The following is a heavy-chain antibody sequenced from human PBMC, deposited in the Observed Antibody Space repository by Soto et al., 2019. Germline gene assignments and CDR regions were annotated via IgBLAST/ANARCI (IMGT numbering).Heavy chain of an antibody. J-gene: IGHJ6*02. D-gene: IGHD3-10*01. CDR3: ARHGAQLLWFGELSNYYGMDV. CDR1: GYSFTSYW. Sequence: GESLKISCKGSGYSFTSYWIGWVRQMPGKGLEWMGIIYPGDSDTRYSPSFQGQVTISADKSISTAYLQWSSLKASDTAMYYCARHGAQLLWFGELSNYYGMDVRGQGTTVTVSS. V-gene: IGHV5-51*01. CDR2: IYPGDSDT.